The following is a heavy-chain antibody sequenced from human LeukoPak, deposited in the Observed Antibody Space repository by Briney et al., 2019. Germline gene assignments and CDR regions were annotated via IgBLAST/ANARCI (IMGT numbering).Heavy chain of an antibody. D-gene: IGHD3-10*01. Sequence: PSETLSLTCTVSGGSISSSSYYWGWIRQPPGKGLEWIGSIYYSGSTYYNPSLKSRVTISVDTSKNQFSLKLSSVTAADTAVYYCARAKDPVRGVPMGSFDHWGQGTLVTVSS. CDR2: IYYSGST. V-gene: IGHV4-39*07. J-gene: IGHJ4*02. CDR3: ARAKDPVRGVPMGSFDH. CDR1: GGSISSSSYY.